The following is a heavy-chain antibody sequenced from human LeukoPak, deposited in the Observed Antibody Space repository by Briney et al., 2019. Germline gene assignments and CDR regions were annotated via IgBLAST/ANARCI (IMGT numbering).Heavy chain of an antibody. CDR2: ISGDGGSI. D-gene: IGHD5-18*01. J-gene: IGHJ5*01. Sequence: PGGSLRLSRAASGTTLEDYAIHWVRQAPGKGLEWVSFISGDGGSIYYADSVKGRFTISRDNSKNSLFLQMNSLRSEDTALYYCAKDVSRKRGYSYGADSWGQGTLVTVSS. CDR1: GTTLEDYA. V-gene: IGHV3-43*02. CDR3: AKDVSRKRGYSYGADS.